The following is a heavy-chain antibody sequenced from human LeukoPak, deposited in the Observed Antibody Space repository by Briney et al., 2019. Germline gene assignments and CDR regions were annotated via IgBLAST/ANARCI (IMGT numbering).Heavy chain of an antibody. V-gene: IGHV4-59*08. D-gene: IGHD3-22*01. CDR2: IYYGGST. CDR1: AGSTRGYY. J-gene: IGHJ3*02. CDR3: ARHMTVTYDAFDI. Sequence: SETLSLTCIVSAGSTRGYYWSWIRQPPGKGLEWIGYIYYGGSTKYNPSLKSRVTISVDTSERQFSLKLSSVTAADTAAYYCARHMTVTYDAFDIWGQGTMVTVSS.